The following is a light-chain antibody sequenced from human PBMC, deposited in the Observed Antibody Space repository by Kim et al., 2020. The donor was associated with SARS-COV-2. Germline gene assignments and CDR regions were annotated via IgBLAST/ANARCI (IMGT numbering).Light chain of an antibody. CDR3: QEWDSSRTG. Sequence: SYELTQPPSVSVSPGQTASITCSGDKLGDKYACWYQQKPGQSPVLVIYQDNKRPSGIPERFSGSNSGNTATLTISGTQAMDEADYYCQEWDSSRTGFGGG. CDR1: KLGDKY. V-gene: IGLV3-1*01. CDR2: QDN. J-gene: IGLJ3*02.